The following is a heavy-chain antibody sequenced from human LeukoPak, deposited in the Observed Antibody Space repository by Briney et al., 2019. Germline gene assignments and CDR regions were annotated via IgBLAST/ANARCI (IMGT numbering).Heavy chain of an antibody. J-gene: IGHJ4*02. Sequence: SETLSLTCTVSGGSVRSYYWTWMRQPPGKELEWLGYIYYTGTTNYNPSLKSRLIISVDTSKDHFSLKLSSVTAADTAVYYCAREVTGTSGSFDYWGQGALVTVSS. CDR3: AREVTGTSGSFDY. CDR1: GGSVRSYY. V-gene: IGHV4-59*02. CDR2: IYYTGTT. D-gene: IGHD6-19*01.